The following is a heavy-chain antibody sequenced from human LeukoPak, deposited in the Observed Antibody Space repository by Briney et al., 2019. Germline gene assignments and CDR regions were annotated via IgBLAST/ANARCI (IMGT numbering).Heavy chain of an antibody. Sequence: GGSLRLSCAASGFTFSSYSMNWVRQAPGKGLEWASSISSSSSYIYYADSVKGRFTISRDNAKNSLYLQMNSLRAEDTAVYYCASQGATYNPEYYYYYMDVWGKGTTVTVSS. D-gene: IGHD1-14*01. CDR1: GFTFSSYS. V-gene: IGHV3-21*01. CDR2: ISSSSSYI. J-gene: IGHJ6*03. CDR3: ASQGATYNPEYYYYYMDV.